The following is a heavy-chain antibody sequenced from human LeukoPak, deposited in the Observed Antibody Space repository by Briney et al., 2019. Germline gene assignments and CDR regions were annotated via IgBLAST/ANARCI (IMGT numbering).Heavy chain of an antibody. J-gene: IGHJ4*02. D-gene: IGHD3-10*01. V-gene: IGHV1-46*01. CDR2: IDTNSGST. CDR1: GYTFTGYY. Sequence: ASVKVSCKASGYTFTGYYMHWVRQAPGQGLEWMGIIDTNSGSTTYAQKFQGRVTMTRDTSTSTVYMELSSLRSEDTAIYYCARVNLITMIRGGLGYWGQGTLVTVSS. CDR3: ARVNLITMIRGGLGY.